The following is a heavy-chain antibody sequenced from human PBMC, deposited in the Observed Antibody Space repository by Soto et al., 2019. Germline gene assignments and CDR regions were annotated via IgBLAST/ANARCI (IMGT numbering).Heavy chain of an antibody. Sequence: ASVKVSCKASGYTFTSSGISWVRQAPGQGLEWMGWISTDNGNTKYAQHLQGRVSMTTDTSTSTAYMELRSLRSDDTAVYYCARDSAYYYDSSGYSNFDYWGQGTLVTVSS. CDR2: ISTDNGNT. D-gene: IGHD3-22*01. CDR1: GYTFTSSG. V-gene: IGHV1-18*01. CDR3: ARDSAYYYDSSGYSNFDY. J-gene: IGHJ4*02.